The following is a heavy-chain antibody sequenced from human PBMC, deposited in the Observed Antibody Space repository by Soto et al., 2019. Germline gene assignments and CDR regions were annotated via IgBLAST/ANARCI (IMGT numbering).Heavy chain of an antibody. Sequence: GGSLRLSCAASGFTVSSNYMSWVRQAPGKGLEWVSTIYSNGNTYYADSVKGRFTISRDKSKNTLYLQINSLRAEDTAVYYCARDFPLSESRFSGSYYYNYWGQGTLVTVSS. D-gene: IGHD5-12*01. J-gene: IGHJ4*02. CDR1: GFTVSSNY. CDR3: ARDFPLSESRFSGSYYYNY. CDR2: IYSNGNT. V-gene: IGHV3-53*01.